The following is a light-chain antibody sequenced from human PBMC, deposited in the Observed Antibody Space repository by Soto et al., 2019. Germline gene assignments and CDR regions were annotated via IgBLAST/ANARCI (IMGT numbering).Light chain of an antibody. CDR3: QQYNSYPLT. Sequence: DIQMTQSPSTLSASAGDSDTITCRASQTISTWVAWYQQKSGEAPKLLIYKASSLESGVPSRFSGSGSGTDFTLTISSLQPEDFATYYCQQYNSYPLTFGGGTKVDIK. J-gene: IGKJ4*01. CDR1: QTISTW. CDR2: KAS. V-gene: IGKV1-5*03.